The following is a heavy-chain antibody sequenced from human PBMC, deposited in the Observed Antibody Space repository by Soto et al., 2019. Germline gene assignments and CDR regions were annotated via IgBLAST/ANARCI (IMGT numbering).Heavy chain of an antibody. CDR3: AAHFHWGPYYYYYGMDV. CDR2: IIPMFGTA. J-gene: IGHJ6*02. D-gene: IGHD7-27*01. CDR1: GGTLSNYA. Sequence: QVQLVQSGAEVKKPGSSVKVSCKASGGTLSNYAISWVRQAPGQGLEWMGGIIPMFGTANYAQKFQGRVTITAGESTSTAYMELSSLRSEDTAVYYCAAHFHWGPYYYYYGMDVWGQGTTVTVSS. V-gene: IGHV1-69*12.